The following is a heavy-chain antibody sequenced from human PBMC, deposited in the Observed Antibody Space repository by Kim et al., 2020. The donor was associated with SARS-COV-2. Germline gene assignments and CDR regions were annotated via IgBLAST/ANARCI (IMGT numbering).Heavy chain of an antibody. D-gene: IGHD3-22*01. V-gene: IGHV1-18*01. CDR3: ARDKPPEITMIVYDAFDI. CDR1: GYTFTSYG. Sequence: ASVKVSCKASGYTFTSYGISWVRQAPGQGLEWMGWISAYNGNTNYAQKLQGRVTMTTDTSTSTAYMELRSLRSDDTAVYYCARDKPPEITMIVYDAFDIWGQGTMVTVSS. J-gene: IGHJ3*02. CDR2: ISAYNGNT.